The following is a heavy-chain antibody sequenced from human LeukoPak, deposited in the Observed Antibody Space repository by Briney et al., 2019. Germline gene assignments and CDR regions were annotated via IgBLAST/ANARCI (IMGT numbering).Heavy chain of an antibody. CDR2: INYSGGT. D-gene: IGHD2-2*01. CDR3: ARGVVPAAIWQNWFDP. CDR1: GGSISSSSYF. J-gene: IGHJ5*02. Sequence: KPSETLSLTCTVSGGSISSSSYFWGWIRQPPGKGLEWIGSINYSGGTYDNPSLKSRVTTSVDTSNNQFSLKLSSVTAADTAVYYCARGVVPAAIWQNWFDPWGQGTLVIVSS. V-gene: IGHV4-39*07.